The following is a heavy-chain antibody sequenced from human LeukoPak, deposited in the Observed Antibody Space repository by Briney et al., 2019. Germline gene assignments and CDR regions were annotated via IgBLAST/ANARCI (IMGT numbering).Heavy chain of an antibody. J-gene: IGHJ4*02. CDR2: IIPIFGTA. CDR3: ARLGMATINY. Sequence: ASVKVSCKASGGTFSSYAISWVRQAPGQGLEWMGRIIPIFGTANYAQKFQGRVTITTDESTSTAYMELSSLGSEDTAVYYCARLGMATINYWGQGTLVTVSS. CDR1: GGTFSSYA. V-gene: IGHV1-69*05. D-gene: IGHD5-24*01.